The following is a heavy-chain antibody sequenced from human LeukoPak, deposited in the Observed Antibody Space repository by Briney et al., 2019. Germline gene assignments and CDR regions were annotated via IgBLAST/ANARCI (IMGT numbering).Heavy chain of an antibody. J-gene: IGHJ5*02. Sequence: PSQTLSLTCTVSGGSISSGSYYWSWIRQPAGKGLEWIGRIYTSGSTNYNPSLKSRVTISVDTSTNQFSLKLSSVTAADTAVYYCARGPGRLGYCSGGSCQGYWFDPWGQGTLVTVSS. CDR3: ARGPGRLGYCSGGSCQGYWFDP. D-gene: IGHD2-15*01. V-gene: IGHV4-61*02. CDR2: IYTSGST. CDR1: GGSISSGSYY.